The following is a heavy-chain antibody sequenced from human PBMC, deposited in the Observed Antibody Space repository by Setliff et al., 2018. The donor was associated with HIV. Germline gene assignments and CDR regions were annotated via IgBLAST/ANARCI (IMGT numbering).Heavy chain of an antibody. V-gene: IGHV4-39*07. J-gene: IGHJ1*01. D-gene: IGHD3-22*01. CDR3: ARDSERLYDSIGH. CDR1: SGSVSRSDYY. Sequence: PSETLSLTCTVSSGSVSRSDYYWGWIRQTPGKGLEWIGSIYWSGLTFYNPSLKSRVTISVDTSKNQFSLKLSSVSAADTAVYYCARDSERLYDSIGHWGQGTLVTVSS. CDR2: IYWSGLT.